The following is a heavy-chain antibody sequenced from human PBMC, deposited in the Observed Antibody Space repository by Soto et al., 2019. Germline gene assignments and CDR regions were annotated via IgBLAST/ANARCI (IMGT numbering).Heavy chain of an antibody. D-gene: IGHD3-16*01. CDR3: ADAPSAL. CDR2: IYHSGST. Sequence: SETLSLTCAVSGGSISGSNWWSWVRQPPGKGLEWIGEIYHSGSTNYYSSFKSRVTISIDKSKNQFSLKLSPVTAADTAVYFCADAPSALWGQGILVTVSS. J-gene: IGHJ4*02. CDR1: GGSISGSNW. V-gene: IGHV4-4*02.